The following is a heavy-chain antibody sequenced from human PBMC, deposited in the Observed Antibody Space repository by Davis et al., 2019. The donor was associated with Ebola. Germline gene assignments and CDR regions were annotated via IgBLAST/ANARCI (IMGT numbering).Heavy chain of an antibody. J-gene: IGHJ4*02. CDR1: GFTFSSYG. CDR3: AREEKSSTSCEY. Sequence: PGGSLRLSCAASGFTFSSYGMHWVRQAPGKGLEWVAVIWYDGSNKYYADSVKGRFTISRDNSKNTLYLQMNSLRAEDTAVYYCAREEKSSTSCEYWGQGTLVTVSS. V-gene: IGHV3-33*01. CDR2: IWYDGSNK. D-gene: IGHD2-2*01.